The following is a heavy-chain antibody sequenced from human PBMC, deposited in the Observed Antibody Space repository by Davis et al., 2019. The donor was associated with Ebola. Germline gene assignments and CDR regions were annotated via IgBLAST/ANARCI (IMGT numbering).Heavy chain of an antibody. D-gene: IGHD6-19*01. CDR3: ARLTGQWLVRDYYYGMDV. CDR1: GFTFSNAW. V-gene: IGHV3-48*02. Sequence: GESLKISCAASGFTFSNAWMSWVRQAPGKGLEWVSYISSSSSTIYYADSVKGRFTISRDNAKNSLYLQMNSLRDEDTAVYYCARLTGQWLVRDYYYGMDVWGKGTTVTVSS. J-gene: IGHJ6*04. CDR2: ISSSSSTI.